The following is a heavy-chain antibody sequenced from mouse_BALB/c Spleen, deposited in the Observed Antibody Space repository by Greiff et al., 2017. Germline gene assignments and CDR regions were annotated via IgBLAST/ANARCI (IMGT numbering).Heavy chain of an antibody. V-gene: IGHV5-6*01. J-gene: IGHJ4*01. Sequence: EVQLVESGGDLVKPGGSLKLSCAASGFTFSSYGMSWVRQTPDKRLEWVATISSGGGYTYYPDSVKGRFTISRDNAKNTLYLQMSSLKSEDTAMYYGARHYCGSSYDYAMDYWGQGTSVTVSS. CDR2: ISSGGGYT. D-gene: IGHD1-1*01. CDR1: GFTFSSYG. CDR3: ARHYCGSSYDYAMDY.